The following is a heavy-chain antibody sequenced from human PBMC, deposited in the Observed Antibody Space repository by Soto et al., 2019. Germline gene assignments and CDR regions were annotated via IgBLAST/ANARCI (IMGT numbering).Heavy chain of an antibody. D-gene: IGHD2-15*01. CDR1: GFTFSSYG. J-gene: IGHJ4*02. Sequence: QVQLVESGGGVVQPGRSLRLSCAASGFTFSSYGMHWVRQAPGKGLEWVAAISYDGSNKFYADSVKGRFTISRDKSKNTLYLQMNSLRAEDTAVYYCAKELDDCSGDSCPPGGSHWGQGTLVTVSS. CDR2: ISYDGSNK. V-gene: IGHV3-30*18. CDR3: AKELDDCSGDSCPPGGSH.